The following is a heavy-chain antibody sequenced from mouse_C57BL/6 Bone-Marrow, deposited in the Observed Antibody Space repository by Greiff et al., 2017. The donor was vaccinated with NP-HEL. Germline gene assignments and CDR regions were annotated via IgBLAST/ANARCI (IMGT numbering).Heavy chain of an antibody. CDR3: ARGWFAY. Sequence: EVTVVESGPELVKPGASVKISCKASGYSFTGYYMNWVKQSPEKSLEWIGEINPSTGGTTYNQKFKAKATLTVDKSSSTAYMQLKSLTSEDSAVYYCARGWFAYWGQGTLVTVSA. V-gene: IGHV1-42*01. CDR1: GYSFTGYY. J-gene: IGHJ3*01. CDR2: INPSTGGT.